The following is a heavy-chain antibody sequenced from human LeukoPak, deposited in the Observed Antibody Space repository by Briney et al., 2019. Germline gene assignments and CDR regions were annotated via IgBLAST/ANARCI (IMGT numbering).Heavy chain of an antibody. CDR3: ARESYDFWSGYYNYNWFDP. CDR2: INHSGST. CDR1: GGSFSGYY. V-gene: IGHV4-34*01. D-gene: IGHD3-3*01. J-gene: IGHJ5*02. Sequence: SETLSLTCAVYGGSFSGYYWSWIRQPPGKGLEWIGEINHSGSTNYNPSLKSRVTISVDTSKNQFSLKLSSVTAADTAVYYCARESYDFWSGYYNYNWFDPWGQGTLVTVSS.